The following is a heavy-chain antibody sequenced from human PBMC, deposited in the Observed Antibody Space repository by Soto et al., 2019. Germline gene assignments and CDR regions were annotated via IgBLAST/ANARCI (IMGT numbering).Heavy chain of an antibody. D-gene: IGHD3-3*01. CDR2: ISTYNGNT. CDR3: ARVHQAVSLRFLEWLSDFDY. J-gene: IGHJ4*02. Sequence: ASVKVSCKASGYTFTTYGVSCVRQAPGQGLEWMGWISTYNGNTNYAQKLQGRVTMTTDTSTSTAYMELRSLRSDDTAVYYCARVHQAVSLRFLEWLSDFDYWGQGTLVTVSS. V-gene: IGHV1-18*01. CDR1: GYTFTTYG.